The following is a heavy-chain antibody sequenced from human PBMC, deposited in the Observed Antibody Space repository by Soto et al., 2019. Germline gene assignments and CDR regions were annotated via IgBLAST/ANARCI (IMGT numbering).Heavy chain of an antibody. CDR2: IRSNPEGGST. J-gene: IGHJ4*02. CDR3: ASGGGTVWGSNRGY. D-gene: IGHD3-16*01. CDR1: AFSFNTTW. Sequence: EVHLMESGGGLVEPGGSLRLSCAASAFSFNTTWMTWVRQAPGKGLEWIGRIRSNPEGGSTDYAPPVRGRFTISRDDSKNTLYLQVYGLKTGDTAVYNCASGGGTVWGSNRGYWGQGTLVTVSS. V-gene: IGHV3-15*01.